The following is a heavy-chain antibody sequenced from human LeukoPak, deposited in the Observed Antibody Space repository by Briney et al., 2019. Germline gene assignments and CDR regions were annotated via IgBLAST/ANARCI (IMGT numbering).Heavy chain of an antibody. D-gene: IGHD2-2*01. Sequence: SETLSLTCAVYGGSFSGYYWSWIRQPPGKGLEWIGEINHSGSTNYDPSLKSRVTISVDTSKNQFSLKLSSVTAADTAVYYCARRRVEGYCSSTSCWDLDYWGQGTLVTVSS. J-gene: IGHJ4*02. CDR2: INHSGST. CDR1: GGSFSGYY. CDR3: ARRRVEGYCSSTSCWDLDY. V-gene: IGHV4-34*01.